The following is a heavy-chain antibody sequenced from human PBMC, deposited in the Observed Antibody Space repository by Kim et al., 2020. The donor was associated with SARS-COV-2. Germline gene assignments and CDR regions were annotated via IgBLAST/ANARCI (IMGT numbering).Heavy chain of an antibody. CDR2: INHSGST. J-gene: IGHJ5*02. D-gene: IGHD3-22*01. V-gene: IGHV4-34*01. CDR3: ARKTYYYDSSGYPYRSWFDP. CDR1: GGSFSGYY. Sequence: SETLSLTCAVYGGSFSGYYWSWIRQPPGKGLEWIGEINHSGSTNYNPSLKSRVTISVDTSKNQFSLKLSSVTAADTAVYYCARKTYYYDSSGYPYRSWFDPWGQGTLVTVSS.